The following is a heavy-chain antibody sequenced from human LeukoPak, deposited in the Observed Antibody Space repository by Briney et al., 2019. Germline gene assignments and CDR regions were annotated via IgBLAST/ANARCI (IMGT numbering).Heavy chain of an antibody. CDR2: ISSSGSTI. D-gene: IGHD3-10*02. J-gene: IGHJ6*04. CDR3: AELGITMIGGV. V-gene: IGHV3-48*03. Sequence: GGSLRLSCAASGFTSSSYVMCWVRQAPGKGVEWGSYISSSGSTIYYADSVKGRITISRDNAKNSLYLQMNSLIAEDTAVYYCAELGITMIGGVWGKGTTVTISS. CDR1: GFTSSSYV.